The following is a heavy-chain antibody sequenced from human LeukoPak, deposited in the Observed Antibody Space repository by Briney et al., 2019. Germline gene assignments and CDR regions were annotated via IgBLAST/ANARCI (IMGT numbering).Heavy chain of an antibody. V-gene: IGHV4-39*07. Sequence: SETLSLTCTVSGGSISSSSYYWGWIRQPPVKGLEWIGSIYYSGSTYYNPSLKSRVTTSVDTSKNQFSLKLSSVTAADTAVYYCARGPLTGPRGDAFDIWGQGTMVTVSS. CDR1: GGSISSSSYY. CDR3: ARGPLTGPRGDAFDI. CDR2: IYYSGST. J-gene: IGHJ3*02. D-gene: IGHD3-9*01.